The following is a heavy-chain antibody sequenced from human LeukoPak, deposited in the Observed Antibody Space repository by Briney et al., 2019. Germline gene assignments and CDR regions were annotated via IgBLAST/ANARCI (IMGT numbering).Heavy chain of an antibody. CDR1: GFTFSSYS. CDR2: ISGSGGST. CDR3: AKVVSGYSNYGY. Sequence: GGSLRLSCAASGFTFSSYSMNWVRQAPGKGLEWVSAISGSGGSTYYADSVKGRFTISRDNSKNTLYLQMNSLRAEDTAVYYCAKVVSGYSNYGYWGQGTLVTVSS. J-gene: IGHJ4*02. D-gene: IGHD4-11*01. V-gene: IGHV3-23*01.